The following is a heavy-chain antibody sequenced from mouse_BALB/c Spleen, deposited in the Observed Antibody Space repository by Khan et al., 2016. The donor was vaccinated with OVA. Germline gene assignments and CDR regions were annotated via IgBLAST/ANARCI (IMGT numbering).Heavy chain of an antibody. Sequence: QVQLKESGPGLVAPSQSLSITCTVSGFSLTSHGVHWVRQPPGKGLEWLGVIWAGGSTNYNSALISRLSNSKDSSKSQVFLKMNSLQTYDTAMYYCTRNREADYFDYWGKGTTLTVSS. J-gene: IGHJ2*01. CDR2: IWAGGST. V-gene: IGHV2-9*02. CDR1: GFSLTSHG. CDR3: TRNREADYFDY.